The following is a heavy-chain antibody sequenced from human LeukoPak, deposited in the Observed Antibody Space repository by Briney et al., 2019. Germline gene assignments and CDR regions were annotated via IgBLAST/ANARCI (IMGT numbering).Heavy chain of an antibody. D-gene: IGHD2-15*01. CDR2: INHSGGT. Sequence: SETLSLTCAVYGGSFSGYYWSWIRQPPGKGLEWIGEINHSGGTNYNPSLKSRVTISVDTSKNQFSLKLSSVTAADTAVYYCARFSPYCSGGSCYDVTGFDYWGQGTLVTVSS. J-gene: IGHJ4*02. CDR1: GGSFSGYY. CDR3: ARFSPYCSGGSCYDVTGFDY. V-gene: IGHV4-34*01.